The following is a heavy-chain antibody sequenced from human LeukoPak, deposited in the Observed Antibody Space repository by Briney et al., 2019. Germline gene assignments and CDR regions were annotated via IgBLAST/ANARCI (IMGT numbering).Heavy chain of an antibody. J-gene: IGHJ4*02. D-gene: IGHD1-26*01. CDR1: GFTFSSYG. CDR2: IRYDGSNK. CDR3: AKSAVGATLGDY. V-gene: IGHV3-30*02. Sequence: GGSLRLSCAASGFTFSSYGMHWVRQAPGKGLEWVAFIRYDGSNKYYADSVKGRFTISRDNSRDTLYLQMISLRAEDTAVYYCAKSAVGATLGDYWGQGTPVTVSS.